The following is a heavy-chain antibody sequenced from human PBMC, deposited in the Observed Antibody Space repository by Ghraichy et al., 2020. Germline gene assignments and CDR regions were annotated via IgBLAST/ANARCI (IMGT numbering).Heavy chain of an antibody. CDR2: IYYSGST. Sequence: ETLSLTCTVSGGSISSSSYYWGWIRQPPGKGLEWIGSIYYSGSTYYNPSLKSRVTISVDTSKNQFSLKLSSVTAADTAVYYCATESTFEYSSSPHYYGMDVWGQGTTVTVSS. D-gene: IGHD6-6*01. J-gene: IGHJ6*02. CDR1: GGSISSSSYY. CDR3: ATESTFEYSSSPHYYGMDV. V-gene: IGHV4-39*01.